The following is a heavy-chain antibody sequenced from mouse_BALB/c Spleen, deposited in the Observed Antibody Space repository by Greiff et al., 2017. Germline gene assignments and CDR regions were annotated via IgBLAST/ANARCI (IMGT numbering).Heavy chain of an antibody. CDR1: GYAFSSSW. CDR2: IYPGDGDT. D-gene: IGHD2-12*01. CDR3: ARRGYRGYFDY. Sequence: QVQLQQSGPELVKPGASVKISCKASGYAFSSSWMNWVKQRPGQGLEWIGRIYPGDGDTNYNGKFKGKATLTADKSSSTAYMQLSSLTSVDSAVYFCARRGYRGYFDYWGQGTTLTVSS. J-gene: IGHJ2*01. V-gene: IGHV1-82*01.